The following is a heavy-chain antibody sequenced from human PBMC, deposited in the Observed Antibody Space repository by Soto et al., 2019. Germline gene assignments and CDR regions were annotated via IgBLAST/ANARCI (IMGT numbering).Heavy chain of an antibody. D-gene: IGHD3-16*01. Sequence: QVQLQQWGAGLLKPSETLSLTCAVYGGLISGYYWSWIRQPPGKGLEWIGEINQSGSINYNPSLKSRFTISVDTSKNQFSLKLSSVTAADTAVYYCASGWGRIFDYWGQGSLVTVSS. J-gene: IGHJ4*02. CDR2: INQSGSI. CDR3: ASGWGRIFDY. CDR1: GGLISGYY. V-gene: IGHV4-34*01.